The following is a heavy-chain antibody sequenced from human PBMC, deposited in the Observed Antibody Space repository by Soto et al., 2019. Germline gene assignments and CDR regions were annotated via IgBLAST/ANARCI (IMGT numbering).Heavy chain of an antibody. V-gene: IGHV1-18*01. J-gene: IGHJ1*01. CDR1: GYTFTSYG. CDR2: ISAHNGNT. CDR3: ARGRYGAY. Sequence: QVHLVQSGAEVKKPGASVKVSCKASGYTFTSYGITWVRQAPGQGLEWMGWISAHNGNTDYAQKLQGRVIVTRDTSTSTAYMELRTLRSDDTAVYYCARGRYGAYWGQGAVVTASS. D-gene: IGHD3-10*01.